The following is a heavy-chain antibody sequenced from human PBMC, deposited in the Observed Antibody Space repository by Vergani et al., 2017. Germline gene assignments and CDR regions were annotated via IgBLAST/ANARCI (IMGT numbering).Heavy chain of an antibody. D-gene: IGHD6-19*01. CDR1: GFTFSSYG. V-gene: IGHV3-30*02. CDR2: IQYDGNNK. Sequence: QVQLVESGGDLVKPGGSLRLSCAASGFTFSSYGMHWVRQAPGKGLEWVAFIQYDGNNKYYADSVKGRFTISRDNSKNTLYLQMNSLRAEDTAVYYCAKRSSSGWYVFDYWGQGTLVTVSS. J-gene: IGHJ4*02. CDR3: AKRSSSGWYVFDY.